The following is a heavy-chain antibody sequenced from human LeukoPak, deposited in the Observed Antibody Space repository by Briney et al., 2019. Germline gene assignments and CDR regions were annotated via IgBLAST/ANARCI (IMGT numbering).Heavy chain of an antibody. V-gene: IGHV3-21*04. Sequence: GGSLRLSCAASGFTFSSYSMNWVRQAPGKGLEWVSSISSSSSYIYYADSVKGRFTISRDNAKNSLYLQMNSLRAEDTALYYCAKDVGNSLDPRYYFDYWGQGTLVTVSS. CDR2: ISSSSSYI. CDR3: AKDVGNSLDPRYYFDY. D-gene: IGHD7-27*01. J-gene: IGHJ4*02. CDR1: GFTFSSYS.